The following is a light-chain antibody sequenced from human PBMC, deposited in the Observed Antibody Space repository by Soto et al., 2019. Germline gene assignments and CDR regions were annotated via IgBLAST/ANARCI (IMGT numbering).Light chain of an antibody. CDR1: QSVSSSY. Sequence: EIVLTQSPGTLSLSPGESVTLSCRASQSVSSSYLTWYQQKPGQAPRLLIYGASTRATSIPARFSGSGSGTDFTLTISSLQPEDFAVYYCQQDYNSTFGGGTKVDIK. J-gene: IGKJ4*01. CDR2: GAS. V-gene: IGKV3D-7*01. CDR3: QQDYNST.